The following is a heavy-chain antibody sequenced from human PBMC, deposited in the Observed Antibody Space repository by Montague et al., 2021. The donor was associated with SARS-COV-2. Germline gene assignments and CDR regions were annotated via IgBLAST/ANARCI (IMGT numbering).Heavy chain of an antibody. CDR1: GDSITNNY. CDR3: ACARFDFGAWGQGTIDF. V-gene: IGHV4-4*07. CDR2: MHFTGET. D-gene: IGHD3-16*01. Sequence: SETLSLTCSVSGDSITNNYWSWIRHPDGKGLERIGRMHFTGETNFSPFFSSRLTMSADTSKTQFSLKLTFVTAAATAIYFCACARFDFGAWGQGTIDFWGQGTLVTVSS. J-gene: IGHJ4*02.